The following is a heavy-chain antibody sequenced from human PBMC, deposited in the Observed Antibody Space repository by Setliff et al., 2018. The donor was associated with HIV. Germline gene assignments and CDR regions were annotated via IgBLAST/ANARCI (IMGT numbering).Heavy chain of an antibody. CDR3: ARPRRVRSRAWYWFDI. J-gene: IGHJ5*02. CDR1: GYSINSGFS. CDR2: IYQSGSI. V-gene: IGHV4-38-2*01. Sequence: PSETLSLTCAASGYSINSGFSRAWIRQPPGQGPQWMGSIYQSGSIYYNPSLQSRVTISVDSSKNQFALNLFSVTAADTAVYYCARPRRVRSRAWYWFDIWGQGTLVTVAS. D-gene: IGHD6-19*01.